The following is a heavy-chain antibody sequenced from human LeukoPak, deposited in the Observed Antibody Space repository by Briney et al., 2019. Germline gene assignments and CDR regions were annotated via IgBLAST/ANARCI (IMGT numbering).Heavy chain of an antibody. V-gene: IGHV3-21*01. Sequence: PGGSPRLSCAASGFTFSSYSMNWVRQAPGKGLEWVSSISSSSSYIYYADSVKGRFTISRDNAKNSLYLQMNSLRAEDTAVYYCARAVVPAATPSWFDPWGQGTLVTGSS. CDR2: ISSSSSYI. CDR3: ARAVVPAATPSWFDP. CDR1: GFTFSSYS. J-gene: IGHJ5*02. D-gene: IGHD2-2*01.